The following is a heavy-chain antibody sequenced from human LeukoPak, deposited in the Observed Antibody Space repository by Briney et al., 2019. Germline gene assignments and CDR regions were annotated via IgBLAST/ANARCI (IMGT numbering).Heavy chain of an antibody. CDR2: IYYSGST. D-gene: IGHD4-17*01. V-gene: IGHV4-59*01. CDR1: GGSISSYY. Sequence: SETPSLTCTVSGGSISSYYWSWIRQPPGKGLEWIGYIYYSGSTNYNPSLKSRLTISIDTSKNQFSLKLSSVTAADTAVYYCARERGDFVIDYWGQGTLVTVSS. CDR3: ARERGDFVIDY. J-gene: IGHJ4*02.